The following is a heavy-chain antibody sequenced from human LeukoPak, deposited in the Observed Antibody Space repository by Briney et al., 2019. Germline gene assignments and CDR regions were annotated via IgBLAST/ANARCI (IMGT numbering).Heavy chain of an antibody. V-gene: IGHV3-23*01. D-gene: IGHD3-3*01. CDR2: ISGSGGST. Sequence: GGSLRLSCAASGFTFSSYAMSWVRQAPGKGLEWVSAISGSGGSTYYADSVKGRFTISRDNSKNTLYLQMNSLRAEDTAVYYCARERRFLEWFPHNWFDPWGQGTLVTVSS. CDR1: GFTFSSYA. J-gene: IGHJ5*02. CDR3: ARERRFLEWFPHNWFDP.